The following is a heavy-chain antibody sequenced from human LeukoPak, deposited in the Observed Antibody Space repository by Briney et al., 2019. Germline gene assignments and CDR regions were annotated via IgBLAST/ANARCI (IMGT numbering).Heavy chain of an antibody. Sequence: GGSLRLSCAASGFTFSSHWMNWVRQAPGKGLEWVGIINQNGGRIGYGDSVKGRFTISRDNAKNSLYLQMNSLRAEDTAVYYCARGRRITMVRGVPDYWGQGTLVTVSS. CDR2: INQNGGRI. CDR1: GFTFSSHW. D-gene: IGHD3-10*01. V-gene: IGHV3-7*03. CDR3: ARGRRITMVRGVPDY. J-gene: IGHJ4*02.